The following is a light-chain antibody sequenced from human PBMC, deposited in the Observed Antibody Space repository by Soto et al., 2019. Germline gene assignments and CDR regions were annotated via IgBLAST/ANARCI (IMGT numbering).Light chain of an antibody. CDR2: GAS. V-gene: IGKV3-20*01. J-gene: IGKJ2*01. Sequence: EIVLTQSPGTLSLSPGERATLSCRASQSVSNSYLAWYQQKPGQAPRLLIYGASSRATGIPDRFSGSGSGTDFTLTISRLEHDDFAVYYCQQYNSSPPMYTFGQGTKLEIK. CDR1: QSVSNSY. CDR3: QQYNSSPPMYT.